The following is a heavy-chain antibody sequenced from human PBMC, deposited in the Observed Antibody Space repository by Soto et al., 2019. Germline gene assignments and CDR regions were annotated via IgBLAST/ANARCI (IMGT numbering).Heavy chain of an antibody. CDR2: INPKSGGT. V-gene: IGHV1-2*06. CDR3: ARDARGTRGFDEMDI. J-gene: IGHJ6*02. Sequence: VKVFCKASGYSFTDYHRQWVRQAPGQGLEWLGRINPKSGGTSTAQNFQGRVTMARDTSFNLVYMEMSGLMSDDTAVYYCARDARGTRGFDEMDIWGQGTTVTVSS. D-gene: IGHD3-9*01. CDR1: GYSFTDYH.